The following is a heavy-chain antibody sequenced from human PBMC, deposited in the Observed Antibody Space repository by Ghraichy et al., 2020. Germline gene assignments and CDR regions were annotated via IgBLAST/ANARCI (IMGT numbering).Heavy chain of an antibody. D-gene: IGHD6-6*01. CDR3: ARVSYSSSPWGYFYYGMDV. V-gene: IGHV1-69*13. Sequence: SVKVSCKAPGGTFSSYVISWVRQAPGQGLEWMGGIIPSLQTANYAQNFQGRVTITADESTSTAFMELSSLRSEDTAVYYCARVSYSSSPWGYFYYGMDVWGQGTTVTVSS. CDR2: IIPSLQTA. CDR1: GGTFSSYV. J-gene: IGHJ6*02.